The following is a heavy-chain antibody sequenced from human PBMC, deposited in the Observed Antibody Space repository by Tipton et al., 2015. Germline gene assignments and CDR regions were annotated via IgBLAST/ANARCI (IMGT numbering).Heavy chain of an antibody. CDR2: IYPGDSKT. CDR3: ARHVSFYYDTHGSDALDI. J-gene: IGHJ3*02. D-gene: IGHD3-22*01. CDR1: GYSFTTYW. Sequence: QLVQSGAEVKKPGESLKISCKTSGYSFTTYWIAWVRLMPGKGLEWMGIIYPGDSKTKYSPSFQGQVTISADKSINTAYLQWSSLKASDTAMYYCARHVSFYYDTHGSDALDIWAQGTMVTVSS. V-gene: IGHV5-51*01.